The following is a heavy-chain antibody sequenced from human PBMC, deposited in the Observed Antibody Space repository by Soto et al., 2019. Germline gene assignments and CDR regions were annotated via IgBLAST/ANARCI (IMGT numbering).Heavy chain of an antibody. J-gene: IGHJ6*02. CDR1: GGSIRNYF. CDR2: IYYSGYT. CDR3: ARGGAYYYYYGMDV. Sequence: PSETLSLTCTVSGGSIRNYFWSWIRQPPGKRLEWIGYIYYSGYTNYNPSLKSRVTVSVDTSKNQFSLRLSSVTAADTAVYYCARGGAYYYYYGMDVWGQGTTVTSP. V-gene: IGHV4-59*01.